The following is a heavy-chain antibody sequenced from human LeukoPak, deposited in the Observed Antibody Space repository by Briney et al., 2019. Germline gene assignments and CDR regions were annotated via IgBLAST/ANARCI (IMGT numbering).Heavy chain of an antibody. J-gene: IGHJ3*02. V-gene: IGHV1-2*02. CDR1: GYTFTDYF. CDR3: ARPYRRVATTVTTWAFDI. D-gene: IGHD4-17*01. Sequence: RASVKVSCKASGYTFTDYFMNWVRQAPGQGLEWMGWINPKSGGTVYAQKFQGRVTMTRDTSISTAYMELSRLRSDDTAVYYCARPYRRVATTVTTWAFDIWGQGTMVTVSS. CDR2: INPKSGGT.